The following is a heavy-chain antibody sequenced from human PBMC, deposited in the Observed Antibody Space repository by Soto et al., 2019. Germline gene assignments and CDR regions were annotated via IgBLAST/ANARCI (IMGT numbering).Heavy chain of an antibody. CDR3: ARSTTVTTDEEYYYYYGMDV. J-gene: IGHJ6*02. D-gene: IGHD4-17*01. Sequence: GASVKVSCKASGYTFTSYGISWVRQAPGQGLEWMGWISAYNGNTNYAQKLQGRVTMTTDTSTITAYMELRSLSSDDTAVYYCARSTTVTTDEEYYYYYGMDVWGQGTTVTVSS. CDR1: GYTFTSYG. V-gene: IGHV1-18*04. CDR2: ISAYNGNT.